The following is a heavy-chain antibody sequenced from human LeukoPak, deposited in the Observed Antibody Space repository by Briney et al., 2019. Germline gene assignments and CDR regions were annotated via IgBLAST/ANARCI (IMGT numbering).Heavy chain of an antibody. D-gene: IGHD5-12*01. V-gene: IGHV3-74*01. CDR1: GLTFSDFW. CDR2: DKGDGRTT. CDR3: AKSHSVGYRGYFDY. Sequence: GGSLRLSCAASGLTFSDFWMHWVRQPPGKGLVWVALDKGDGRTTIYADSVKGRFTISRDNSKNTLYLQMNSLRAEDTAVYYCAKSHSVGYRGYFDYWGQGTLVTVSS. J-gene: IGHJ4*02.